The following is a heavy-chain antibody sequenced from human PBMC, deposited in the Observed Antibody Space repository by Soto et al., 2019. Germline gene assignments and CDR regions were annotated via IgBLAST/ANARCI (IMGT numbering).Heavy chain of an antibody. J-gene: IGHJ6*02. V-gene: IGHV2-70*04. CDR1: GVSLSTSGMR. D-gene: IGHD6-6*01. CDR2: IDWDDDK. CDR3: ARTSDSSSGYYYGMDV. Sequence: SGPTLVNPTQTLTRTCTFSGVSLSTSGMRVSRIRQPPGKALEWLARIDWDDDKFYSTSLKTRLTISKDTSKNQVVLTMTNMDPVDTATYYCARTSDSSSGYYYGMDVWGQGTTVTVYS.